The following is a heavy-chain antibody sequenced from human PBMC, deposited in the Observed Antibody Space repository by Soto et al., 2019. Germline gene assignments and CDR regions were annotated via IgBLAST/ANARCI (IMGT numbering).Heavy chain of an antibody. D-gene: IGHD3-22*01. CDR2: IVPIFGTA. Sequence: QVQLVQSGAEVKKPGSSVKVSCKASGGTFSSYAISWVRQAPGQGLEWMGGIVPIFGTANYAQKFQGRVTITADESTSTAYMELSSLRSEDTAVYYCARSRVTYYYDRSAFDIWGQGTMVTVSS. V-gene: IGHV1-69*01. CDR1: GGTFSSYA. J-gene: IGHJ3*02. CDR3: ARSRVTYYYDRSAFDI.